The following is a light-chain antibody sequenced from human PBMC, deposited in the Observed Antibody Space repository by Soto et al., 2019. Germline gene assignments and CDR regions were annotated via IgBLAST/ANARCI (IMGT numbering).Light chain of an antibody. V-gene: IGKV1-5*01. Sequence: DIQMTQSPSTLSASVGDRVTITCRASQSISSWLAWYQQKPGKAPKLLIYDASSLESGVPSRFSGSGSGTEFTLTISSLQPDDFATYYRQQYNSYPWTFGQGTKVDIK. CDR3: QQYNSYPWT. J-gene: IGKJ1*01. CDR2: DAS. CDR1: QSISSW.